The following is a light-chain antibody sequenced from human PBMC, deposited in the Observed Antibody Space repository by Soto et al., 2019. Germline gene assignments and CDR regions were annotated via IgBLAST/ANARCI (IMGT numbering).Light chain of an antibody. CDR3: ATWDDSLNGVV. CDR2: NNN. J-gene: IGLJ3*02. Sequence: QSVLTQQPSASGTPGQGVTMSCSGSGSNIASNSVNWYQQLPGTAPKLLMYNNNQRPSGVPDRFSGSKSGTSASLAISGLQSEDEADYYCATWDDSLNGVVFGGGTKLTVL. CDR1: GSNIASNS. V-gene: IGLV1-44*01.